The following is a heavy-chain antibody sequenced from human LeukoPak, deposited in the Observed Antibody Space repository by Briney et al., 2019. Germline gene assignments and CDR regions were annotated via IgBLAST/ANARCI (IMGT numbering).Heavy chain of an antibody. J-gene: IGHJ6*04. D-gene: IGHD3-10*02. CDR3: AELGITMIGGV. V-gene: IGHV3-48*04. Sequence: GGPLRLSWEASGFRFSSFGMTWFGKAPGRGLDWVSIVSSSGSTIYYADSVKGRFTISRDNAKNSLYLQMNSLRAEDTAVYYCAELGITMIGGVWGKGTTVTISS. CDR1: GFRFSSFG. CDR2: VSSSGSTI.